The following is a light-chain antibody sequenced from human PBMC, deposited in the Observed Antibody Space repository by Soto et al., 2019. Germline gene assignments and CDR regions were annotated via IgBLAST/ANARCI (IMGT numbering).Light chain of an antibody. CDR1: QSISTW. J-gene: IGKJ1*01. V-gene: IGKV1-5*01. Sequence: DIQMTQSPSTLSATVGDRVTITCRASQSISTWLAWYQQKPGKAPKLLIYDASSLEVGVPSRFSGSGSRTEFTLTISSLQPDDFANYYCQHYNSYSEAFGQGTKVDIK. CDR2: DAS. CDR3: QHYNSYSEA.